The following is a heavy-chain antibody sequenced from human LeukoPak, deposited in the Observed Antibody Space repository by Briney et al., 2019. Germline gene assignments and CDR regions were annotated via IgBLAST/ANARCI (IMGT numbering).Heavy chain of an antibody. CDR1: GFTFTNYG. CDR2: VGDDGTSE. D-gene: IGHD2-8*02. Sequence: PGGSLRLSCAASGFTFTNYGMHWVRQAPGKGLDWVAFVGDDGTSEYYADSVKGRFAISRDNSKNTLYLQMNSLRPEDTALYYCAKDVLRTGGMPAWGQGTLVTVSS. J-gene: IGHJ4*02. CDR3: AKDVLRTGGMPA. V-gene: IGHV3-30*02.